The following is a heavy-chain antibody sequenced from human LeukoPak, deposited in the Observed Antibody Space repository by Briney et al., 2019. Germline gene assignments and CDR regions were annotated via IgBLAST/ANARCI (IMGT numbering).Heavy chain of an antibody. CDR2: IIPMFGLP. Sequence: GASVKVSCKASGDSFTNYPIHWGRRAPGHRPEGMGGIIPMFGLPEYPQTFQGRVTTTADESTKTAFLDMSSLRAEDTAVYYCAKGYGWEASYYYYYMDVWGKGTTVTISS. J-gene: IGHJ6*03. CDR3: AKGYGWEASYYYYYMDV. V-gene: IGHV1-69*13. D-gene: IGHD1-26*01. CDR1: GDSFTNYP.